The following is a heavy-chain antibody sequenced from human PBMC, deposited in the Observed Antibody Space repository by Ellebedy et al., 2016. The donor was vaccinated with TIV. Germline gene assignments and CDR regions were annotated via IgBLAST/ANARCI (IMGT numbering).Heavy chain of an antibody. CDR2: IYYSGST. Sequence: SETLSLTXTVSARSTSSYYWSLIRQPPGKGLEWIGYIYYSGSTNYNPSLKSRVTISVDTSKNQFSLKLSSVTAADTAVYYCARAATPSTPVDYWGQGTLVTVSS. CDR1: ARSTSSYY. J-gene: IGHJ4*02. D-gene: IGHD2-15*01. CDR3: ARAATPSTPVDY. V-gene: IGHV4-59*01.